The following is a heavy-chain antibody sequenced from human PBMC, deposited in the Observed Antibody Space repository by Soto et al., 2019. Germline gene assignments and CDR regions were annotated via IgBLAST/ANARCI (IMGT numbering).Heavy chain of an antibody. Sequence: QVQLQESGPGLVKPSGTLSLTCAVSSGSVFSSNWWSWVRLPPGKGLEWIGETRNSGRANNNPSLKSRVTITVDRSRNHIFLELSYVTAADTAVYYCASHLVMAGTRGFDHWGLGTLVTVSS. J-gene: IGHJ4*02. CDR1: SGSVFSSNW. V-gene: IGHV4-4*02. CDR2: TRNSGRA. CDR3: ASHLVMAGTRGFDH. D-gene: IGHD6-19*01.